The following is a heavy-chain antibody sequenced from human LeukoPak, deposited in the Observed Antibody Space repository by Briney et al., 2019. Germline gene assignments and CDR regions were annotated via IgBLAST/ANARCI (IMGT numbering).Heavy chain of an antibody. J-gene: IGHJ3*02. D-gene: IGHD3-22*01. CDR2: IYSGGST. Sequence: SGGSLRLSCAASGFTVSSNYMSWVRQAPGKGLEWVSVIYSGGSTYYADSVKGRFTISRDNSKNTLYLQMNSLRAEDTAVYYCAREWYDYYDSNAFDIWGQGTMVTVSS. V-gene: IGHV3-53*01. CDR1: GFTVSSNY. CDR3: AREWYDYYDSNAFDI.